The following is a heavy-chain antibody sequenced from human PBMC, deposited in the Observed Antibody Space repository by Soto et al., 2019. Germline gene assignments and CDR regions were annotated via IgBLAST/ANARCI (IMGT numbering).Heavy chain of an antibody. CDR1: GGSISGYY. V-gene: IGHV4-59*01. CDR2: IYYNGKT. J-gene: IGHJ4*02. CDR3: ARDRGRTAARDY. D-gene: IGHD6-6*01. Sequence: QVQLRESGPGLVRPSETLSLTCTVSGGSISGYYWSWIRQPPGKGLEGIGYIYYNGKTNYNPSLKSRVTILEDTAKNQFSLKLSSVTAADTAVYYCARDRGRTAARDYWGQGNLVTGSS.